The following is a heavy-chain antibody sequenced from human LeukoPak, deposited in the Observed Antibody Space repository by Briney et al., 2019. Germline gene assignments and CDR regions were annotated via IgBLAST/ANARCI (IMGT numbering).Heavy chain of an antibody. D-gene: IGHD2-21*02. J-gene: IGHJ4*02. CDR3: ARETSHCGGDCYDY. Sequence: LGGSLRLSCEASGFIFSAYEFNWVRQAPGKGLEWVSYISPSGSSVYYADSVKGRFTISRDDAKNSVYLQMNSLRAEDTALYYCARETSHCGGDCYDYWGQGALVTVSS. V-gene: IGHV3-48*03. CDR2: ISPSGSSV. CDR1: GFIFSAYE.